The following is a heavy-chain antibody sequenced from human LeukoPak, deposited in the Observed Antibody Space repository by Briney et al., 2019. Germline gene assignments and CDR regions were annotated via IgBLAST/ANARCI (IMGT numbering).Heavy chain of an antibody. CDR3: ARRIGYCSSTSCYVSYYYSMDV. V-gene: IGHV4-59*12. Sequence: SETLSLTCTVSGGSISSYYWSWIRQPPGKGLEWIGNSYYSGSTNYNPSLKSRVTISVDTSKNQFSLKLNSVTAADTAVYYCARRIGYCSSTSCYVSYYYSMDVWGKGTPVTISS. D-gene: IGHD2-2*01. J-gene: IGHJ6*03. CDR2: SYYSGST. CDR1: GGSISSYY.